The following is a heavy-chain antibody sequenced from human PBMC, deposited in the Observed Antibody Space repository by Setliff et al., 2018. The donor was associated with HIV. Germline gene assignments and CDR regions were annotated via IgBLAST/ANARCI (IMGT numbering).Heavy chain of an antibody. J-gene: IGHJ3*02. V-gene: IGHV1-18*01. Sequence: GASVKVSCKASGYTFSSYGFSWVRQAPGQGLEWMGWISGNNGNRNYAQRLQGRVTMTTDTSTSTAYMELRSLRSDDTAVYYCARECLLGIWGQGTMVTVSS. CDR1: GYTFSSYG. CDR2: ISGNNGNR. CDR3: ARECLLGI. D-gene: IGHD3-22*01.